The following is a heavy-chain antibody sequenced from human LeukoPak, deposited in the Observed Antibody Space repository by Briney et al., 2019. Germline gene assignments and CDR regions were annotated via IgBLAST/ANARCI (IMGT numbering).Heavy chain of an antibody. CDR1: GGSISGYD. CDR3: ARVDTAMVIVDY. CDR2: IYYTGAS. J-gene: IGHJ4*02. Sequence: SESLSLTCTVSGGSISGYDRSWIRQPPGKGLEWIGYIYYTGASKYNPSLKSRVTISVDTSKMQISLNLSAETASDTAVYDCARVDTAMVIVDYWGQGTLVTVSS. V-gene: IGHV4-59*01. D-gene: IGHD5-18*01.